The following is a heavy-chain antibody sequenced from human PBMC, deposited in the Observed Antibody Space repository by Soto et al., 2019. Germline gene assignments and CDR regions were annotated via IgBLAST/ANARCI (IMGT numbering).Heavy chain of an antibody. CDR2: INHSGST. D-gene: IGHD6-13*01. V-gene: IGHV4-34*01. CDR3: ATSRYSSSRGVFDY. CDR1: GGSFSGYY. J-gene: IGHJ4*02. Sequence: PSETLSLTCAVYGGSFSGYYWSWIRQPPGKGLEWIGEINHSGSTNYNPSLKSRVTISVDTSKNQFSLKLSSVTAADTAVYYCATSRYSSSRGVFDYWGQGTLVTVSS.